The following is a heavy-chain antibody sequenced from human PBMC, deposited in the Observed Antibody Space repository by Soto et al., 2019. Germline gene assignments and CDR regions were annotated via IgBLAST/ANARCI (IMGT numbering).Heavy chain of an antibody. CDR1: GFTFSSYE. CDR2: ISSSGSTI. V-gene: IGHV3-48*03. J-gene: IGHJ6*02. D-gene: IGHD5-12*01. Sequence: PGGSLRLSCAASGFTFSSYEMNWVRQAPGKGLEWVSYISSSGSTIYYADSVKGRFTISRDNAKNSLYLQMNSLRAEDTAVYYCARVDSGYDYYYYYYYGMDVWGQGTTVTVSS. CDR3: ARVDSGYDYYYYYYYGMDV.